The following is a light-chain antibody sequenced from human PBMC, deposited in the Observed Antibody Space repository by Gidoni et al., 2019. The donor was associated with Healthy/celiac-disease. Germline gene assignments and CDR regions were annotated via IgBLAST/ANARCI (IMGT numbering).Light chain of an antibody. Sequence: QSALTQPAAVSGSPGPSITISCTRTSIDVGGYNYVSWYQQHPGKAPKLMIYDVSNRPSGVSNRFSGSKSGNTASLTISGLQAEDEADYYCSSYTSSSTLVFGGGTKLTVL. V-gene: IGLV2-14*03. CDR3: SSYTSSSTLV. CDR1: SIDVGGYNY. CDR2: DVS. J-gene: IGLJ2*01.